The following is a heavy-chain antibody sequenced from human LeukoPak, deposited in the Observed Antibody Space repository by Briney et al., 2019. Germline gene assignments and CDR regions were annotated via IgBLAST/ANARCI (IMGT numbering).Heavy chain of an antibody. Sequence: GESLKISCKGSGYSFTSYWISWVRQMPGKGLEWMGRIGPSDSYTNYSPSFQGHVTISADKSISTAYLQWSSLKASDTAMYYCARRRLDCSGGSCYSFRFDPWGQGTLVTVSS. CDR3: ARRRLDCSGGSCYSFRFDP. CDR2: IGPSDSYT. J-gene: IGHJ5*02. CDR1: GYSFTSYW. D-gene: IGHD2-15*01. V-gene: IGHV5-10-1*01.